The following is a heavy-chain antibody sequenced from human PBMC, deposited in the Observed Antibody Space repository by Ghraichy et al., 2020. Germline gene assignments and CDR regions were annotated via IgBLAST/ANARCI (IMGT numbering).Heavy chain of an antibody. V-gene: IGHV4-39*01. CDR3: SAPYYYDSSGYSHLDY. D-gene: IGHD3-22*01. Sequence: SETLSLTCTVSGGSISSSSYYWGWIRQPPGKGLEWIGSIYYSGSTYYNPSLKSRVTISVDTSKNQFSLKLSSVTAADTAVYYCSAPYYYDSSGYSHLDYWGQGTLVTVSS. J-gene: IGHJ4*02. CDR1: GGSISSSSYY. CDR2: IYYSGST.